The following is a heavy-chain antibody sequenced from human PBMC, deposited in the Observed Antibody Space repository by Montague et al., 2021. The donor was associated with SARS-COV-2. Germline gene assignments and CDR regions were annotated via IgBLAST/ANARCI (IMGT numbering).Heavy chain of an antibody. CDR1: GDSVSSNSAA. Sequence: CAISGDSVSSNSAAWNWIRQSPSRGLEWLGRTYYRSKWYNDYAVSVNSRITINPDTSKNQFSLQLNSVTPEDTAVYYCAGGYPPPLWFGELDYYGMDVWGQGTTVTVSS. D-gene: IGHD3-10*01. CDR3: AGGYPPPLWFGELDYYGMDV. CDR2: TYYRSKWYN. J-gene: IGHJ6*02. V-gene: IGHV6-1*01.